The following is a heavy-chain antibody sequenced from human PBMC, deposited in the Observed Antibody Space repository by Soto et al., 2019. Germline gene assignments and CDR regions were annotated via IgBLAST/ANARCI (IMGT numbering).Heavy chain of an antibody. D-gene: IGHD4-17*01. CDR3: ARASGRDYGDYLEYFQH. CDR2: IRQDGSEK. Sequence: VQLVESGGGLVQPGGSLRLSCVVSGFTFGSYWMSWVRQAPGKGLEWVANIRQDGSEKYYVDSVEGRFTISRDNAKNSLYLQMNSLRAEDTAVYFCARASGRDYGDYLEYFQHWGQGTLVTVSA. J-gene: IGHJ1*01. CDR1: GFTFGSYW. V-gene: IGHV3-7*01.